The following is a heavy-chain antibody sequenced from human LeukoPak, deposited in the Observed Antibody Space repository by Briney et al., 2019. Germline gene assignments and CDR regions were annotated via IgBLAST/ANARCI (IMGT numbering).Heavy chain of an antibody. Sequence: SETLSLTCAVYGGSFSGYYWSWIRQPPGKGLEWIGEINHSGSTNYNPSLKSRVTISVDTSKNQFSLKLSSVTAADTAAYYCARLPQINRYSYGLDWGQGTLVTVSS. D-gene: IGHD5-18*01. CDR2: INHSGST. CDR3: ARLPQINRYSYGLD. J-gene: IGHJ4*02. CDR1: GGSFSGYY. V-gene: IGHV4-34*01.